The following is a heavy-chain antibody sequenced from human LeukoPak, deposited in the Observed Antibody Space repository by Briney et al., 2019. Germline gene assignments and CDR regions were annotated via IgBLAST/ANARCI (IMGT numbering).Heavy chain of an antibody. J-gene: IGHJ4*02. Sequence: PGGSLRLSCAASGFTFSNAWMSWVRQAPGKGLEWVGRIKSKTDGGTTDYATPVKGRFTISRDDSKNTPYLQMSSLKTEDTAVYYCATTVFGALTSLDYWGQGTLVTVSS. D-gene: IGHD3-3*01. V-gene: IGHV3-15*01. CDR3: ATTVFGALTSLDY. CDR1: GFTFSNAW. CDR2: IKSKTDGGTT.